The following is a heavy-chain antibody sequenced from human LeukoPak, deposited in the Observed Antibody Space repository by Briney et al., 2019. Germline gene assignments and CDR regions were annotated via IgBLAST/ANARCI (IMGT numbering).Heavy chain of an antibody. J-gene: IGHJ3*02. V-gene: IGHV4-4*07. CDR3: ARVSHYYDSSGYYYVRAFDI. D-gene: IGHD3-22*01. CDR2: IFTGGST. Sequence: SETQSLPCTVSGGSISSYYWSWIRQPAGKGREWIGRIFTGGSTNYNPSLKSRVTMSVDTSNNQFSLKLSSVTAADTAVYYCARVSHYYDSSGYYYVRAFDIWGQGTMVTVSS. CDR1: GGSISSYY.